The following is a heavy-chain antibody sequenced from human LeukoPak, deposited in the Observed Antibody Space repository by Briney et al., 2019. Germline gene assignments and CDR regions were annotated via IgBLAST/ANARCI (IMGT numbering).Heavy chain of an antibody. Sequence: SETLSLTCTVSGGSVSRDNYSWSWIRQPPGKGLEWIGYISYSGSTNYNPSLKSRVTISVDTSKNQFSLKLRSVTAADTAVYYCARTRGGFDYWGQGTLVTVSS. CDR3: ARTRGGFDY. J-gene: IGHJ4*02. CDR1: GGSVSRDNYS. CDR2: ISYSGST. V-gene: IGHV4-61*01. D-gene: IGHD3-10*01.